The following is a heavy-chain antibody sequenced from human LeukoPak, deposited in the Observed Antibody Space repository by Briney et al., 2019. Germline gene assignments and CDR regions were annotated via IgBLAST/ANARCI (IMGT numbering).Heavy chain of an antibody. J-gene: IGHJ4*02. V-gene: IGHV1-24*01. CDR3: ARGELLNYYDSSGFDY. CDR2: FDPEDGET. D-gene: IGHD3-22*01. Sequence: ASVKVSCKVSGYTLTELSMHWVRQAPGKGLEWMGGFDPEDGETIYAQKFQGRVTMTEDTSTDTAYMELSSLRSEDTAVYYCARGELLNYYDSSGFDYWGQGTLVTVSS. CDR1: GYTLTELS.